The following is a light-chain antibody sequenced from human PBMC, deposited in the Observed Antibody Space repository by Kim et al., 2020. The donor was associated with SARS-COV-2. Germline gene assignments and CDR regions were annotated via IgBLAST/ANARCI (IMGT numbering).Light chain of an antibody. Sequence: GESVTIACTGTSSDVGGYNYVTWYQQQPGNAPKLMIYDVTKRPSGVPDRFSGSKSGNTASLTVSGLQAEDEADYYCSSYADSYTLVFGGGTKVTVL. CDR1: SSDVGGYNY. V-gene: IGLV2-11*03. CDR3: SSYADSYTLV. CDR2: DVT. J-gene: IGLJ2*01.